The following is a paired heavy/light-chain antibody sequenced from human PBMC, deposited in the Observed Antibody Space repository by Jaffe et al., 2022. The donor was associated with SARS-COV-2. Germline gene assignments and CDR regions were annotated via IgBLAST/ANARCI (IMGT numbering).Light chain of an antibody. CDR2: SAS. Sequence: DIQMTQSPSSVSASVGDRVTITCRASQGITSWLAWYQQKPGQAPKLLIYSASSLQSGVPSRFSGSGSGTDFTLTIYNLQPEDFATYYCQQTSRFPLTFGQGTRLELK. V-gene: IGKV1-12*01. J-gene: IGKJ5*01. CDR1: QGITSW. CDR3: QQTSRFPLT.
Heavy chain of an antibody. CDR1: GFPFSNYA. CDR2: ISYDGSNK. J-gene: IGHJ6*03. D-gene: IGHD6-13*01. CDR3: ARVRLDVEAAGFYYYYYMDV. Sequence: QVQLVESGGGVVQPGRSLGLSCVASGFPFSNYAIHWVRQAPGKGLEWVAVISYDGSNKFYADSVKGRFTISRDNSKNTLYLQMNSLTTEDTATYYCARVRLDVEAAGFYYYYYMDVWGKGTTVAVSS. V-gene: IGHV3-30*04.